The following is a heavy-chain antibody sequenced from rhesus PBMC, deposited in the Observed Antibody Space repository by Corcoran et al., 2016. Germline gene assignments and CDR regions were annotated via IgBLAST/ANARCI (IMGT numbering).Heavy chain of an antibody. D-gene: IGHD3-34*01. Sequence: QVQLQESGPGLVKPSETLSLTCAVSGGPINDGFFWNLIRKPPGKGLEWVGNIYGKRSPPSHNPSLKNRITISKDTTKTQFVLKLTAVTDADTAVYFYARVKYNSLDIWGRGVLVTVSS. CDR3: ARVKYNSLDI. CDR2: IYGKRSPP. J-gene: IGHJ5-2*02. CDR1: GGPINDGFF. V-gene: IGHV4S9*01.